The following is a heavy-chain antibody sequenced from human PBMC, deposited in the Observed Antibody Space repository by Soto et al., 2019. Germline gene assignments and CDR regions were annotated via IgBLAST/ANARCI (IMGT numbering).Heavy chain of an antibody. Sequence: HPGESLRLSCAASGFTFTSYAMSWVRLTPGKGLEWVSAISGSGSNTFYADSVRGRFTISRDNSKNTVFLQMNNLRAEDTAVYFCARDRATFDYWGQGTRVTGSS. V-gene: IGHV3-23*01. CDR2: ISGSGSNT. J-gene: IGHJ4*02. CDR1: GFTFTSYA. CDR3: ARDRATFDY. D-gene: IGHD1-26*01.